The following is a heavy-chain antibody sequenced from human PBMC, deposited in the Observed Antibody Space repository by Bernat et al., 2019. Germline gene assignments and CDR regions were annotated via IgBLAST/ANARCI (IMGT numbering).Heavy chain of an antibody. CDR3: ETGLFDCSGGSCSSEGGY. J-gene: IGHJ4*02. V-gene: IGHV1-24*01. CDR1: GYTLPELS. CDR2: FDPEDGET. D-gene: IGHD2-15*01. Sequence: QAQLVQSGAEVKKPGASVKVSCKVSGYTLPELSMHWVRQAPGKGLEWMGGFDPEDGETIYAQEFQGRVTMTEDAATDAAYVELSSLESEDAAGYYGETGLFDCSGGSCSSEGGYGGQGTLVTVSS.